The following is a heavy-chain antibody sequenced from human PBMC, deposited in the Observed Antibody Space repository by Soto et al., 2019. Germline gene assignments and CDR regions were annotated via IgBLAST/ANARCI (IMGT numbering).Heavy chain of an antibody. V-gene: IGHV3-13*01. Sequence: GESLKISCAASGFTFSSYDMHWVRQATGKGLEWVSAIGTAGDTYYPGSVKDRFTISRENAKNSLYLQMNSLRAGDTAVYYCARAYSSSPGVPYYFDYWGQGTLVTVSS. D-gene: IGHD6-6*01. CDR3: ARAYSSSPGVPYYFDY. CDR1: GFTFSSYD. CDR2: IGTAGDT. J-gene: IGHJ4*02.